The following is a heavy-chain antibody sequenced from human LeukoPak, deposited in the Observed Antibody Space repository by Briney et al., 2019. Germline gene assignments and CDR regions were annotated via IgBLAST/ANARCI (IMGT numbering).Heavy chain of an antibody. J-gene: IGHJ4*02. CDR2: ISTSGATI. CDR3: ARDSISSGFYPDY. V-gene: IGHV3-48*03. CDR1: GFTFSGYE. Sequence: PGGSLRLSCAVSGFTFSGYEMNWVRQAPGKGLEWVSYISTSGATIYYADSVKGRFTISRDNAKNSLYLQMNSLRAEDTAVYYCARDSISSGFYPDYWGQGALVTVSS. D-gene: IGHD3-22*01.